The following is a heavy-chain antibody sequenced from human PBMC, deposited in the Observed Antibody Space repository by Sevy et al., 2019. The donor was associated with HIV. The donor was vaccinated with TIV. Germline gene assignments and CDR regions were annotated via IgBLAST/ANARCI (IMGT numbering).Heavy chain of an antibody. D-gene: IGHD2-2*02. CDR3: AKVGYCSSTSCYTGRGAFDI. V-gene: IGHV3-7*01. Sequence: GESLKISCAASGFTFSSYWMSWVRQAPGKGLEWVANIKQDGSEKYYVDSVKGRFTISRDNAKNSLYLQMNSLRAEDTAVYYCAKVGYCSSTSCYTGRGAFDIWGQGTMVTVSS. J-gene: IGHJ3*02. CDR2: IKQDGSEK. CDR1: GFTFSSYW.